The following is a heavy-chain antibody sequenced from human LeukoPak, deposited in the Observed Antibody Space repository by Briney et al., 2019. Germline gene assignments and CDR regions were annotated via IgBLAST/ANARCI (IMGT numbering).Heavy chain of an antibody. J-gene: IGHJ4*02. CDR1: GFTFSSYA. CDR3: ARDRYCASDRACYFDY. V-gene: IGHV3-23*01. CDR2: ISASGGST. D-gene: IGHD2-21*02. Sequence: GGSLRLSCAASGFTFSSYAMSWVRQAPGKGLEWVSGISASGGSTYYADSVKGRFTISRDNSKNTLYLQMNSLRAEDTAVYYCARDRYCASDRACYFDYWGQGTLVTVSS.